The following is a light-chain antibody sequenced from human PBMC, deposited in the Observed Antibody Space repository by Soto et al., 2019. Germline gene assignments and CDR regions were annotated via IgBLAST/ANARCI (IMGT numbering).Light chain of an antibody. J-gene: IGKJ5*01. Sequence: DTQLTQSPSSLSASVGDRVTITCQASQNIYNYLNWYQQKPGKAPKLLIYDASNLATGVPARFSGSGSGTDFTLTIRSLQPEDFATYYCQQSYSTPNFGQGTRLEIK. V-gene: IGKV1-39*01. CDR1: QNIYNY. CDR2: DAS. CDR3: QQSYSTPN.